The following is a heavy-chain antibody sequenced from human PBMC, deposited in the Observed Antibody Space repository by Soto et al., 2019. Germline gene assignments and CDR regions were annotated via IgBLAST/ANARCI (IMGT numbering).Heavy chain of an antibody. V-gene: IGHV4-59*01. CDR2: IYNNGRT. Sequence: SETLSLTCTVSGGSISSSSWSWIRQPPGRGLEWIGYIYNNGRTDYNPSLKSRVTISVDTSKSHFSLKLSSVTPADTAVYYCARARFCTSTSCYHYFDFWGQGTLVTVSS. D-gene: IGHD2-2*01. CDR3: ARARFCTSTSCYHYFDF. J-gene: IGHJ4*02. CDR1: GGSISSSS.